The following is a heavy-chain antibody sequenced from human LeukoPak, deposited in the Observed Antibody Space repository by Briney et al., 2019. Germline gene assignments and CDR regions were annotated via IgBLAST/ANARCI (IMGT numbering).Heavy chain of an antibody. CDR3: ARAGNYYDSSGYYRDY. Sequence: SVKVSCKASGGTFSSYAISWVRQAPGQGLEWMGGIIPIFGTANYAQKFQGRVTITADESTSTAYMELSSLRSEDTAVYYCARAGNYYDSSGYYRDYWGQGTLVTVSS. CDR2: IIPIFGTA. CDR1: GGTFSSYA. D-gene: IGHD3-22*01. V-gene: IGHV1-69*13. J-gene: IGHJ4*02.